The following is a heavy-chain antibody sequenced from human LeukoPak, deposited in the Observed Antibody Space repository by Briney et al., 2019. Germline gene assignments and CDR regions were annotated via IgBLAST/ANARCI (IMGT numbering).Heavy chain of an antibody. CDR3: ARHYYDSSGYIDY. CDR1: GYTFTGYY. J-gene: IGHJ4*02. CDR2: INPNSGGT. D-gene: IGHD3-22*01. V-gene: IGHV1-2*07. Sequence: ASVKVSCKASGYTFTGYYVHWVRQAPGQGLEWMGWINPNSGGTNYAHKFQGRVTMTRDTSINTSYMELSRLRSDDTAVYYCARHYYDSSGYIDYWGQGTLVTVSS.